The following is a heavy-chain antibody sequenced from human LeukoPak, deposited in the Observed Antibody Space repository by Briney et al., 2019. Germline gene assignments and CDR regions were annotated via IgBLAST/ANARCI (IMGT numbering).Heavy chain of an antibody. Sequence: ASVKVSCKASGYTFNNYSISRVRQAPGQGHEWMGWVTSYNGDTNYAQKFQGRVTMSTDTSTSTAYMELRSLRFDDTAIYYCAKDWHILTGRNCFDPWGQGTLVTVSS. J-gene: IGHJ5*02. CDR2: VTSYNGDT. CDR3: AKDWHILTGRNCFDP. D-gene: IGHD3-9*01. CDR1: GYTFNNYS. V-gene: IGHV1-18*01.